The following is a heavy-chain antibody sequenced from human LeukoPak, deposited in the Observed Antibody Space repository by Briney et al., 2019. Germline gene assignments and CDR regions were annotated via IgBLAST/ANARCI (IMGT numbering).Heavy chain of an antibody. D-gene: IGHD5-12*01. Sequence: GGSLRLSCAASGFTFSSYSMNWVRLAPGKGLEWVSYISSSSSTIYYADSVKGRFTISRDNAKNSLYLQMNSLRAEDTAVYYCAYIVATKYFDYWGQGTLVTVSS. J-gene: IGHJ4*02. CDR1: GFTFSSYS. CDR2: ISSSSSTI. CDR3: AYIVATKYFDY. V-gene: IGHV3-48*04.